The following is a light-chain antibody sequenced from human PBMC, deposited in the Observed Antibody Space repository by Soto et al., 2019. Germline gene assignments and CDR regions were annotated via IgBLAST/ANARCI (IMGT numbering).Light chain of an antibody. Sequence: DIPLTQSPSTLPASVRDRVPLTCRASQSISSWLAWYQQKPGKAPKLLIYDASSLESGVPSRFSGSGSGTEFTLTISSLQPDDFATYYCQQYNSYPYTFGQGTRLEI. CDR1: QSISSW. V-gene: IGKV1-5*01. J-gene: IGKJ5*01. CDR3: QQYNSYPYT. CDR2: DAS.